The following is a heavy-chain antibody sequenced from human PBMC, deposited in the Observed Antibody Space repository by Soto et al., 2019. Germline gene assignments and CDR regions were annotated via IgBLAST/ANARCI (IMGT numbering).Heavy chain of an antibody. Sequence: GGSLRLSCAASGFTCSSYDMSWVRQAPGKGLEWVSTILVGGSTHYPDSVKGRFTISRDNSKNTVFLQMNSLTAGDTAVYYCAKATATGGGAFDIRGQGTMVTVSS. D-gene: IGHD2-8*02. V-gene: IGHV3-23*01. CDR1: GFTCSSYD. CDR2: ILVGGST. CDR3: AKATATGGGAFDI. J-gene: IGHJ3*02.